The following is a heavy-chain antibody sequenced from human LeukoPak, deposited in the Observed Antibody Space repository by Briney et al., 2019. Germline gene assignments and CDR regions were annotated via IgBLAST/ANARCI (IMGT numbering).Heavy chain of an antibody. CDR3: ARGTMMVGP. CDR1: GGSISSYY. V-gene: IGHV4-59*01. J-gene: IGHJ5*02. Sequence: SETLSPTCTVSGGSISSYYWSWIRQPPGKGLEWIGYINNSGNTNYNPSLKSRVTMSVDTSKNQFSLKLSSVTAADTAVYFCARGTMMVGPWGQGTLVTVSS. CDR2: INNSGNT. D-gene: IGHD3-22*01.